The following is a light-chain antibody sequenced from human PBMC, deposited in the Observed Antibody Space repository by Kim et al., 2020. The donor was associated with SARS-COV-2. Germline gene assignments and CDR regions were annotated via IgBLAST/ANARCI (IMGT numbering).Light chain of an antibody. CDR1: SLRSYY. CDR3: NSRDSNDYVV. Sequence: ALGPTVRITCQGDSLRSYYATWYQQKPGQAPKVVIYGKDNRPSGVPDRFSGSSSGNTAYLTITGTQARDEADYYCNSRDSNDYVVFGGGTKVTVL. J-gene: IGLJ2*01. V-gene: IGLV3-19*01. CDR2: GKD.